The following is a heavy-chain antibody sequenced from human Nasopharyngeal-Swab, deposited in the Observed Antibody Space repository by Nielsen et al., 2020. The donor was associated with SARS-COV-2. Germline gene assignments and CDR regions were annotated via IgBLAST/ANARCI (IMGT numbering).Heavy chain of an antibody. D-gene: IGHD3-16*01. CDR1: GYTFYAYN. CDR3: AREGADL. Sequence: ASVKVSCKPSGYTFYAYNMHWVRQAPGQGLEWMGRINPNNGGTNYAQRFQGRVTMTWDTSISTAYMEVTRLTSDDTAMYYCAREGADLWGQETLVTVSS. CDR2: INPNNGGT. V-gene: IGHV1-2*06. J-gene: IGHJ4*02.